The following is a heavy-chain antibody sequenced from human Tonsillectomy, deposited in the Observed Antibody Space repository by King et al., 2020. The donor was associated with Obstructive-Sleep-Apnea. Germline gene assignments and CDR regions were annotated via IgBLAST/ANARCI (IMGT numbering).Heavy chain of an antibody. Sequence: QLQESGPGLVKPSGTLSLTCAVSGGSISSSNWWSWVRPPPGKGLEWIGEIYHSGSTHYNPSLKSRVTLSVDKSKNQFSLKLSSVTAADKAVYYCASASSDGGNFDYFDYWGQGTLVTVSS. J-gene: IGHJ4*02. D-gene: IGHD4-23*01. CDR1: GGSISSSNW. CDR2: IYHSGST. CDR3: ASASSDGGNFDYFDY. V-gene: IGHV4-4*02.